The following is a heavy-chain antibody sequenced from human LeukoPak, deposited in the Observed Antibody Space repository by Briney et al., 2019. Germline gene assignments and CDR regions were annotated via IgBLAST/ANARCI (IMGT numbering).Heavy chain of an antibody. CDR3: ARTRDYYDSSGYYDY. V-gene: IGHV4-59*01. D-gene: IGHD3-22*01. CDR1: GGSTSSYY. CDR2: IYYSGST. J-gene: IGHJ4*02. Sequence: SETPSLTCTVSGGSTSSYYWSWIRQPPGKGLEWIGYIYYSGSTNYNPSLKSRVTISVDTSKNQFSLKLSSVTAADTAVYYCARTRDYYDSSGYYDYWGQGTLVTVSS.